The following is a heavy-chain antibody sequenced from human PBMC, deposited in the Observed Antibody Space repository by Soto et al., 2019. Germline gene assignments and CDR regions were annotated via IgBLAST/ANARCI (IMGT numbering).Heavy chain of an antibody. CDR3: AKVYSRDGYNYDNGDY. J-gene: IGHJ4*02. CDR2: ISGSGGST. CDR1: GFTFSSYA. V-gene: IGHV3-23*01. Sequence: GGSLRLSCAASGFTFSSYAMSWVRQAPGKGLEWVSAISGSGGSTYYADSVKGRFTISRDNSKNTLYLQMNSLRAEDTAVYYCAKVYSRDGYNYDNGDYWGQGNLVTVSS. D-gene: IGHD5-12*01.